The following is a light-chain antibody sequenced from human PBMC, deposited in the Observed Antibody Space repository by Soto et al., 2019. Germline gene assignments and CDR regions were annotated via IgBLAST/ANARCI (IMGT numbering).Light chain of an antibody. Sequence: EIVMTQSPATRSVSPGERATLSYRASQSVSSNLVWYQQKPGHAPRVLIYGASTRATGIPARFSGSGSGTEFTLTISSLQSEDFALYYCQQYNNWPRTFGQGTKVDIK. J-gene: IGKJ1*01. CDR3: QQYNNWPRT. CDR2: GAS. V-gene: IGKV3-15*01. CDR1: QSVSSN.